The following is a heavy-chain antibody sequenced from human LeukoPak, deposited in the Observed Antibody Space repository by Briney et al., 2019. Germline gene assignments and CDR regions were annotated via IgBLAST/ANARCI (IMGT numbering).Heavy chain of an antibody. CDR2: ISSSSSTI. V-gene: IGHV3-48*01. Sequence: GGSLRLSCAASGFTFSSYAVSWVRQAPGKGLEWVSYISSSSSTIYYADSVKGQLTISRDNAKNSLYLQMNSLRAEDTAVYYCAREVRDYVWGSYRPSLDYWGQGTLVTVSS. CDR1: GFTFSSYA. J-gene: IGHJ4*02. CDR3: AREVRDYVWGSYRPSLDY. D-gene: IGHD3-16*02.